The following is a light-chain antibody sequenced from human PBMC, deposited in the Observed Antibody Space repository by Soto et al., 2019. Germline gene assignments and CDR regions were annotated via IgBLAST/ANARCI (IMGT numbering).Light chain of an antibody. J-gene: IGLJ1*01. Sequence: QCVLTQPASVSGSPGQSIAISCTGTSSDVGGYNYVSWYQQHPGKAPKLMLYDVNNRPSGVSSRFSGSKSGNTASLTISGLQAEDEADYYCNSYTSSSTYVFGTGTKVTVL. CDR1: SSDVGGYNY. CDR2: DVN. CDR3: NSYTSSSTYV. V-gene: IGLV2-14*01.